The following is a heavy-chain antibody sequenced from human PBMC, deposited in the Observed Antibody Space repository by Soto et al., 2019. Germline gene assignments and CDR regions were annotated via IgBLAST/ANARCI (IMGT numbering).Heavy chain of an antibody. CDR3: AIDRPIEGATFGAFYI. V-gene: IGHV1-46*01. CDR2: INPSGGST. Sequence: GASVKVSCKASGYTFTSYYMHWVRQAPGQGLEWMGIINPSGGSTSYAQKFQGRVTMTRDTSTSTVYMELSSLRSEDTAVYYCAIDRPIEGATFGAFYICAQRTTVTVS. J-gene: IGHJ3*02. D-gene: IGHD1-26*01. CDR1: GYTFTSYY.